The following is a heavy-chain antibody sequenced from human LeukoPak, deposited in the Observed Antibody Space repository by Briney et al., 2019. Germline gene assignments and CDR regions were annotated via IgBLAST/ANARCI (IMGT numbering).Heavy chain of an antibody. V-gene: IGHV3-48*01. CDR2: ISPSTTI. Sequence: GGSLRLSCAASGFTVSSNEMSWVRQAPGKGLEWISYISPSTTIYYADSVKGRFTISRDNAQNSLYLLMNSLRAEDTAVYYCTRVFENAWGQGTLVTVSS. J-gene: IGHJ5*02. CDR3: TRVFENA. D-gene: IGHD3-9*01. CDR1: GFTVSSNE.